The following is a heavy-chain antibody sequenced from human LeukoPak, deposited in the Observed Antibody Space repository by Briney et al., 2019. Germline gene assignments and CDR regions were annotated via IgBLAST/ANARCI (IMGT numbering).Heavy chain of an antibody. Sequence: SETLSLTCAVYGGSFSGYYWSWIRQPPGKGLEWIGEINHSGSTNYNPSLKSRVTISVDTSKNQFSLKLSSVTAADTAVYYCARDGRDRPYAFDIWGQGTMVTASS. D-gene: IGHD1-26*01. V-gene: IGHV4-34*01. CDR3: ARDGRDRPYAFDI. CDR1: GGSFSGYY. J-gene: IGHJ3*02. CDR2: INHSGST.